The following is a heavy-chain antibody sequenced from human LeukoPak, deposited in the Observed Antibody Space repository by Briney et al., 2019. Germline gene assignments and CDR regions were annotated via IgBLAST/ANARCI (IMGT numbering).Heavy chain of an antibody. CDR1: GYTFTGYY. CDR3: AREDLTGDHPNPFDY. CDR2: INPNSGGT. Sequence: ASVKASCKASGYTFTGYYMHWVRQAPGQGLECMGWINPNSGGTNYAQKFQGRVTMTRDTSISTAYMELSRLRSDDTAVYYCAREDLTGDHPNPFDYWGQGTLVTVSS. D-gene: IGHD7-27*01. J-gene: IGHJ4*02. V-gene: IGHV1-2*02.